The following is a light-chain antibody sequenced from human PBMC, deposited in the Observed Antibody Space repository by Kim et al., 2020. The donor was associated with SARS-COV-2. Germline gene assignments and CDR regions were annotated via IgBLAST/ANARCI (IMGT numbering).Light chain of an antibody. J-gene: IGKJ1*01. Sequence: EIVMTQSPATLSVSPGERATLSCRASQSVSSNLALYQQKPGQAPRLLIYGASTRATGIPARFSGSGSGTEFTLIISSLQSEDFAVYYCQQYNNWPPWTFGQGTKVDIK. CDR2: GAS. V-gene: IGKV3-15*01. CDR3: QQYNNWPPWT. CDR1: QSVSSN.